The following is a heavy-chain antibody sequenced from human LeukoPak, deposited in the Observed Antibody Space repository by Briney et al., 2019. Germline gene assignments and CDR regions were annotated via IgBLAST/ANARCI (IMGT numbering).Heavy chain of an antibody. V-gene: IGHV3-30*14. CDR1: GFTFSSYA. J-gene: IGHJ5*01. Sequence: PGGSLRLSCAASGFTFSSYAMHWVRQAPGKGLEWVAVISYGGSNKYYADSVKGRFTISRDNSKNTLYLQMNSLRVEDTAVYYCVYWFDSWGQGTLVTVSS. CDR3: VYWFDS. CDR2: ISYGGSNK.